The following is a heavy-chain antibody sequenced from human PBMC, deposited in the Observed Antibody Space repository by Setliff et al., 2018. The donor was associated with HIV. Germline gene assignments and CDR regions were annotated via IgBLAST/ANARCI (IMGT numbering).Heavy chain of an antibody. V-gene: IGHV4-61*09. J-gene: IGHJ4*02. Sequence: SETLSLTCTVSGGSISSGNYYWSWIRQPAGKGLEWIGHIYTSGSTNYNPSLKSRVTISVDTSKNQFSLKLSSVTAADTAVHYCARQFMIVHPPFDYWGQGTLVTVSS. CDR2: IYTSGST. CDR3: ARQFMIVHPPFDY. CDR1: GGSISSGNYY. D-gene: IGHD3-22*01.